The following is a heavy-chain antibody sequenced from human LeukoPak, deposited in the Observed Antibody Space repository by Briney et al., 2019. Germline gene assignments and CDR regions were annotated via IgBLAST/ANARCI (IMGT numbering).Heavy chain of an antibody. CDR1: GFTFSCYA. CDR3: ARDSPPDYYDSSGYFDY. V-gene: IGHV3-30-3*01. CDR2: ISYDGSNK. D-gene: IGHD3-22*01. Sequence: PGRSLRLSCAASGFTFSCYAMHWVRQAPGKGLEWVAVISYDGSNKYYADSVKGRFTISRDNSKNTLYLQMNSLRAEDTAVYYCARDSPPDYYDSSGYFDYWGQGTLVTVSS. J-gene: IGHJ4*02.